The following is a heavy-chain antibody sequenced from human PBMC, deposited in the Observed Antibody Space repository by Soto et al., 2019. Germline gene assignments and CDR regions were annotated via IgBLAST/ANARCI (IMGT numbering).Heavy chain of an antibody. J-gene: IGHJ3*01. D-gene: IGHD2-21*01. CDR1: GFSLSTSAVG. Sequence: QITLKESGPALVKPTETLTLTCTFSGFSLSTSAVGVGWIRQPPGKALEWLAVIYWDDDKTNSPSLNNRLTITKDTSKDQVVLVMTNLDPVDTATYYCARREGYCVGTKCQMRAFEFWGQGTMVTVSS. V-gene: IGHV2-5*02. CDR2: IYWDDDK. CDR3: ARREGYCVGTKCQMRAFEF.